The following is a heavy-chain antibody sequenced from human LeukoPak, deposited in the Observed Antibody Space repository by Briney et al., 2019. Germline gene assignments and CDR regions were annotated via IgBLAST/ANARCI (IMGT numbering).Heavy chain of an antibody. CDR2: ISYDGSNK. J-gene: IGHJ4*02. Sequence: GGSLRLSCAASGFTFSSYAMRWVRQAPGKGLEWVAVISYDGSNKYYADSVKGRFTISRDNSKNTLCLQMNSLRAEDTAVYYCASVFPPHTVTIGYFDYWGQGTLVTVSS. V-gene: IGHV3-30*04. D-gene: IGHD4-17*01. CDR1: GFTFSSYA. CDR3: ASVFPPHTVTIGYFDY.